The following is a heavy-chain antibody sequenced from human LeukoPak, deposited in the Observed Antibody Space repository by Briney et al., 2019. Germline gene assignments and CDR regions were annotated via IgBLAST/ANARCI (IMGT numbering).Heavy chain of an antibody. CDR3: AREIADAFDI. CDR1: GGTISSYY. V-gene: IGHV4-4*07. J-gene: IGHJ3*02. CDR2: IYTSGST. Sequence: AETLSLTCTVSGGTISSYYLNWIRQPAGKGLEWIGRIYTSGSTNYNPSLKSRVTISVDKSKNLSALRLSSVTAADTAVYYCAREIADAFDIWGQGTMVTVSS.